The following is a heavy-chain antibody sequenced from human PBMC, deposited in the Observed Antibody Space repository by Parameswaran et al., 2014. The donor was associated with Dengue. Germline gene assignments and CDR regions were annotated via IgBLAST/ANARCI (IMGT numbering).Heavy chain of an antibody. CDR2: INHSGST. V-gene: IGHV4-34*01. D-gene: IGHD4-17*01. J-gene: IGHJ5*02. Sequence: KGLEWIGEINHSGSTNYNPSLKSRVTISVDTSKNQFSLKLSSVTAADTAVYYCARDFSSPTYTVTTGWFDPWGQGTLVTVSS. CDR3: ARDFSSPTYTVTTGWFDP.